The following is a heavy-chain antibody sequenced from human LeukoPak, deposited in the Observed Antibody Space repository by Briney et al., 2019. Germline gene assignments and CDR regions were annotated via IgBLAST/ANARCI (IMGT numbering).Heavy chain of an antibody. J-gene: IGHJ5*02. CDR1: GFSLSTSGMC. Sequence: SGPTLVNPTQTLTLTCTFSGFSLSTSGMCVSWIRQPPGKALEWLARIDWDDDKYYSTSLKTRLTISKDTSKNQVVLTMTNMDPVDTATYYCARIRLGYYYDSSGFDPWGQRTLVTVSS. V-gene: IGHV2-70*11. D-gene: IGHD3-22*01. CDR2: IDWDDDK. CDR3: ARIRLGYYYDSSGFDP.